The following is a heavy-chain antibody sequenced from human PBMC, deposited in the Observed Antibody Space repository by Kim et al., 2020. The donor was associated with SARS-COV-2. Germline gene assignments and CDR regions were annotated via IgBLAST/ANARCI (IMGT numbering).Heavy chain of an antibody. V-gene: IGHV1-18*01. D-gene: IGHD3-10*01. CDR1: GYIFTSYG. CDR2: ISAYNGNT. CDR3: AGAITMVRGVIIAYNWFDP. J-gene: IGHJ5*02. Sequence: ASVKVSCKASGYIFTSYGISWVRQAPGQGLEWMGWISAYNGNTNYAQKLQGRVTMTTDTSTSTAYMELRSLRSDDTAVYYCAGAITMVRGVIIAYNWFDPWGQGTLVTVSS.